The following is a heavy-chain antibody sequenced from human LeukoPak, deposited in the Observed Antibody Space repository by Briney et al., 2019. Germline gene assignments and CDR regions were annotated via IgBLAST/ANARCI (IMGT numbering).Heavy chain of an antibody. J-gene: IGHJ4*02. Sequence: GGSLRLSCAASGFTFSDYYMSWIRQAPGKGLEWVSYISSSGSTIYYADSVKGRFTISRDNAKNSLYLQMKSLRAEDTAVYYCARDQDSDYYDSSGYSEATFDYWGQGTLVTVSS. CDR1: GFTFSDYY. V-gene: IGHV3-11*01. D-gene: IGHD3-22*01. CDR2: ISSSGSTI. CDR3: ARDQDSDYYDSSGYSEATFDY.